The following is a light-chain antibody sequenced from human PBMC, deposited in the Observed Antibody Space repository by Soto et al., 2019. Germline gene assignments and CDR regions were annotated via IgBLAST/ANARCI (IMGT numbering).Light chain of an antibody. V-gene: IGKV1-12*01. CDR2: AAS. CDR1: QSIYKW. J-gene: IGKJ4*01. Sequence: DIQMTQSPSSVSASIGDRVTISCRASQSIYKWLVWYQQKPGKAPTLIIYAASSLQSGVPSRGSGSGYGTDFTLTISGLQPEDSATYYYQQADSFPFTFGGGTKVEI. CDR3: QQADSFPFT.